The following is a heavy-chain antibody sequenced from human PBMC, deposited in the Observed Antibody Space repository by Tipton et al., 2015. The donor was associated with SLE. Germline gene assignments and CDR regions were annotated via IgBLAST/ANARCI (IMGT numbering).Heavy chain of an antibody. J-gene: IGHJ4*02. CDR2: IYTSGST. Sequence: TLSLTCTVSGGSISSGSYYWSWIRQPAGKGLEWIGRIYTSGSTNYNPSLKSRVTISVDKSKNQFSLKLSSVTVADTAVYYCAKDYNHDNADYNWGQGTLVTVSS. CDR3: AKDYNHDNADYN. V-gene: IGHV4-61*02. CDR1: GGSISSGSYY. D-gene: IGHD4-17*01.